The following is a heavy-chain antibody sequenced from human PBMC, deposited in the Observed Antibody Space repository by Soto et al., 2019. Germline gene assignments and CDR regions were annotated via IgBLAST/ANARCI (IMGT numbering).Heavy chain of an antibody. CDR3: ARGDSTDCSNGVCSFFSHHDMDV. V-gene: IGHV1-2*04. CDR1: GYSFTDYH. D-gene: IGHD2-8*01. Sequence: ASVKVSCKASGYSFTDYHINWGRQAPGQGLEWLGRINPKSGGTSTAQKFQGWVTMTTDTSISTASMELTRLTSDDTAIYYCARGDSTDCSNGVCSFFSHHDMDVWGQGTTVTVSS. CDR2: INPKSGGT. J-gene: IGHJ6*02.